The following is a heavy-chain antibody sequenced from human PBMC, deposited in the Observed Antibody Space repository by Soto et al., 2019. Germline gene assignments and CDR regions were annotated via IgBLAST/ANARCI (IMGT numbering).Heavy chain of an antibody. CDR2: IIPIFGTA. V-gene: IGHV1-69*12. CDR1: GGTFSSYA. J-gene: IGHJ4*02. Sequence: QVQLVQSGAEVKKPGSSVKVSCKASGGTFSSYAISWVRQAPGQGLEWMGGIIPIFGTANYAQKFQGRVTITADEATSSAYMELSSLRSEDTAVYSCGAGLGMGYFDYWGQGTLVTVSS. D-gene: IGHD7-27*01. CDR3: GAGLGMGYFDY.